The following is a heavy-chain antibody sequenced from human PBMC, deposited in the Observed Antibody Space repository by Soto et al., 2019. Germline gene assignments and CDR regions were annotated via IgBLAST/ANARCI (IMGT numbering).Heavy chain of an antibody. Sequence: SETLSLTCSVSGDTIRSDYWAWIRQPPGKGLEWIGSIYYSGTTYYNPSLKSRVTISVDRSKNQFSLKLSSVTAADTAVYYCARHFSVDYFDYWGQGALVTVSS. CDR3: ARHFSVDYFDY. J-gene: IGHJ4*02. CDR1: GDTIRSDY. CDR2: IYYSGTT. V-gene: IGHV4-39*01.